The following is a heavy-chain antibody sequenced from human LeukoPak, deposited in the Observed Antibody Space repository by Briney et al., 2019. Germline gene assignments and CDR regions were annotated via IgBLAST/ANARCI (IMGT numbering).Heavy chain of an antibody. CDR1: GGSISTDY. Sequence: PSETLSLTCTVSGGSISTDYWGWIRQPPGKGLDWIGYVSFGGGTNYNPSLKSRVITSADTSKNQFSLNLTSVTAADTAVYYCVRASVESGGAFDIWGQGTMVTVSS. J-gene: IGHJ3*02. V-gene: IGHV4-59*01. CDR3: VRASVESGGAFDI. CDR2: VSFGGGT. D-gene: IGHD2-15*01.